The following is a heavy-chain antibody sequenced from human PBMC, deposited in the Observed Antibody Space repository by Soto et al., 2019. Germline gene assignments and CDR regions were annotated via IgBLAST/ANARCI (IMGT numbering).Heavy chain of an antibody. V-gene: IGHV4-4*02. J-gene: IGHJ6*02. CDR1: GGSISSSTW. Sequence: SETLSLTCAVSGGSISSSTWWSWVRQPPGKGLEWIGEIYQNGGTNYSPSLRSRVTLSVDKSKNQFSLRLNSVTTADTAVYYCARETCSGGSCYSRDYGMDVWGQGTTVTVSS. CDR2: IYQNGGT. CDR3: ARETCSGGSCYSRDYGMDV. D-gene: IGHD2-15*01.